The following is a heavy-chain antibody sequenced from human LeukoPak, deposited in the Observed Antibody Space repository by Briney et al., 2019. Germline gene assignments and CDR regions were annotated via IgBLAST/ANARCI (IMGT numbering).Heavy chain of an antibody. D-gene: IGHD5-18*01. V-gene: IGHV3-66*01. Sequence: PGGSLRLSCAASGFTVNSVFMSWVRQAPGKGLEWVSVIYTGGGAYSADSVKGRFTIPRDNAKNSLYLQMNSLRAEDTAVYYCARASREIQLWFSGMDVWGQGTTVTVSS. J-gene: IGHJ6*02. CDR3: ARASREIQLWFSGMDV. CDR1: GFTVNSVF. CDR2: IYTGGGA.